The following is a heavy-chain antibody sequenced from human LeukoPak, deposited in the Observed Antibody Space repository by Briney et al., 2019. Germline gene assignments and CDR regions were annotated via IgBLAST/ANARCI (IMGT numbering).Heavy chain of an antibody. V-gene: IGHV3-48*01. CDR3: ARMSGSRLPGY. J-gene: IGHJ4*02. CDR2: ISSSSSSR. CDR1: GFTFSSRS. Sequence: GGSLRLSCAASGFTFSSRSMNWVRQAPGKGLEWVSYISSSSSSRYYADSVKGRFTISRDDARNSLYLQMNSLRAEDTAVYYCARMSGSRLPGYWGQGALVTVSS. D-gene: IGHD3-3*01.